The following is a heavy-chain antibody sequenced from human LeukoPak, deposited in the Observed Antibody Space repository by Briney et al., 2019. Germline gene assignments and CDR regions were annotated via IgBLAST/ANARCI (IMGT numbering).Heavy chain of an antibody. V-gene: IGHV4-61*02. Sequence: SETLSLTCTVSGGSISSGSYYWSWIRQPAGKGLEWIGRIYTRGSTNYNPSLKSRVTISVDTSKNQFSLKLSSVTAADTAVYYCALRRRDGYNNFRYHKQPRVGFDYWGQGTLVTVSS. D-gene: IGHD5-24*01. CDR2: IYTRGST. CDR1: GGSISSGSYY. CDR3: ALRRRDGYNNFRYHKQPRVGFDY. J-gene: IGHJ4*02.